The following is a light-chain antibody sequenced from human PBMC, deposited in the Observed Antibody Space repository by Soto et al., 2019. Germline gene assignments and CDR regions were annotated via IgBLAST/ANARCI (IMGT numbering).Light chain of an antibody. J-gene: IGLJ2*01. V-gene: IGLV2-14*01. CDR3: SSSTNTNTLVI. CDR1: SSDIGRYKF. CDR2: EGT. Sequence: QSALTQPASVSGSPGQSITLSCTGTSSDIGRYKFVSWFQQHPGKAPKLMIFEGTNRPSGVSNRFSGSKSGNTASLTISGLQAEDEASYFCSSSTNTNTLVIFGGGTKLTVL.